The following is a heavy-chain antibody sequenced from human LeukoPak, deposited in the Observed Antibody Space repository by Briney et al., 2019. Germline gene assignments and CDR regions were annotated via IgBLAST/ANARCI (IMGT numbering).Heavy chain of an antibody. CDR3: ARIPVGATVDRDY. D-gene: IGHD1-26*01. V-gene: IGHV1-2*02. Sequence: GASVKVSCKASGYTFTSYYMHCLLHAPPEGLVEMGWINSHSGGTTYEQKFQGRVTMTRDTTISTAYMELSRLRSDDTAVYYCARIPVGATVDRDYWGQGTLVTVSS. CDR2: INSHSGGT. J-gene: IGHJ4*02. CDR1: GYTFTSYY.